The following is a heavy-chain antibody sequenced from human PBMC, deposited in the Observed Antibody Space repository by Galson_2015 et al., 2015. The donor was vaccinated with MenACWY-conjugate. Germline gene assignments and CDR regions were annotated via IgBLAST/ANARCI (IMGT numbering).Heavy chain of an antibody. V-gene: IGHV1-3*01. CDR3: ARPSTGHSSSVDS. CDR2: VNAGNGNT. D-gene: IGHD6-13*01. J-gene: IGHJ5*01. CDR1: GNTFTMYA. Sequence: SVKVSCKASGNTFTMYAMHWVRQAPGQRLEWMGWVNAGNGNTKYSQKLQGRVSITRDTSANTAYTELSSLTSEDTAVYYCARPSTGHSSSVDSWGQGTLVTVSS.